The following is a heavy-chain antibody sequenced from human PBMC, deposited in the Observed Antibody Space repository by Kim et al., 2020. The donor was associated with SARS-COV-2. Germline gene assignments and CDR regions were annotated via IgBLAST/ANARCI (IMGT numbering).Heavy chain of an antibody. CDR3: AATRGGTSSRGYFGY. J-gene: IGHJ4*02. V-gene: IGHV1-18*01. CDR1: GYTFTSYG. D-gene: IGHD2-15*01. CDR2: ISAYNGNT. Sequence: ASVKVSCKASGYTFTSYGISWVRQAPGQGLEWMGWISAYNGNTNYAQKLQGRVTMTTDTSTSTAYMELRSLRSDDTARYYCAATRGGTSSRGYFGYWGQGTLVTVSS.